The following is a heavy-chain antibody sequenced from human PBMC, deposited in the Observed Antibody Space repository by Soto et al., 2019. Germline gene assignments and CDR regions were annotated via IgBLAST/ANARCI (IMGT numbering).Heavy chain of an antibody. V-gene: IGHV1-2*02. CDR3: GRGPSGQIVIFY. Sequence: ASVKVSCTASGYTFTGHYIHWVRQAPQQGPEWMGEIVPESGATRYAQKFQGRVTMTMDTSITTVYMELKNLSTDDTALYYCGRGPSGQIVIFYWGQGTPVTVSS. CDR2: IVPESGAT. D-gene: IGHD2-15*01. CDR1: GYTFTGHY. J-gene: IGHJ4*02.